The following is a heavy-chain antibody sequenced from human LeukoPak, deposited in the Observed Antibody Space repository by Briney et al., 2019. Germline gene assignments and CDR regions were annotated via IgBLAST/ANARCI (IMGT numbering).Heavy chain of an antibody. CDR3: ARGLQENLAWLTAFSAFDI. CDR2: ISAYNGNT. CDR1: GYTFTSYG. V-gene: IGHV1-18*01. J-gene: IGHJ3*02. D-gene: IGHD6-19*01. Sequence: ASVKVSCKTSGYTFTSYGISWVRQAPGHGLEWMGWISAYNGNTNYAQKVQGRVTMTTDTSTSTAYMELRSLRSDDTAVYYCARGLQENLAWLTAFSAFDIWGQGTMVTVSS.